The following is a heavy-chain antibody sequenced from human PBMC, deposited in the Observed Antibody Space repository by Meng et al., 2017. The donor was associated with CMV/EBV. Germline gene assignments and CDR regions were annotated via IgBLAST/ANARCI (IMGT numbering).Heavy chain of an antibody. CDR3: ARGGLYYYDSSGHFDY. D-gene: IGHD3-22*01. CDR2: IYTSGST. V-gene: IGHV4-4*07. Sequence: QVQLQESGPGLVKPPETLSLTCTVSVGSISSYYWSWIRQPAGKGLEWIGRIYTSGSTNYNPSLKSRVTMSVDTSKNQFSLKLSSVTAADTAVYYCARGGLYYYDSSGHFDYWGQGTLVTVSS. J-gene: IGHJ4*02. CDR1: VGSISSYY.